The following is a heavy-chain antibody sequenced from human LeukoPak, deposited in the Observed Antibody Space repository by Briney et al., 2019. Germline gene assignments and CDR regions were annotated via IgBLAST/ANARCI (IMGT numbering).Heavy chain of an antibody. CDR3: AREIPAYYYYYYMDV. J-gene: IGHJ6*03. Sequence: SETLSLTCTVSGGSVSSGRYYWSWVRQPPGKGLEWIVYIYYSGSTNYNPSLKSRVTISVDTSKNQFSLKLSSVTAADTAVYYCAREIPAYYYYYYMDVWGKGTTVTVSS. CDR1: GGSVSSGRYY. V-gene: IGHV4-61*01. CDR2: IYYSGST.